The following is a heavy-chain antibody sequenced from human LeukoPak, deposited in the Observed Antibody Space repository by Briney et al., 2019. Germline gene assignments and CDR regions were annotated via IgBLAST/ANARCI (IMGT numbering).Heavy chain of an antibody. CDR1: GGSISSGSYY. CDR2: IYTSGST. D-gene: IGHD5-18*01. Sequence: SETLSLTCTVSGGSISSGSYYWSWIRQPAGKGLEWIGRIYTSGSTNYNPSLKSRVTISVDTSKNQLSLKLSSVTAADTAVYYCAGGYSYGSLYFDYWGQGTLVTVSS. J-gene: IGHJ4*02. CDR3: AGGYSYGSLYFDY. V-gene: IGHV4-61*02.